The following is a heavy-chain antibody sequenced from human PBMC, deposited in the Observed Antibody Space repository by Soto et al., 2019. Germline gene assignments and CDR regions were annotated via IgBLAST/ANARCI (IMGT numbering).Heavy chain of an antibody. V-gene: IGHV4-38-2*01. Sequence: SETLSLTCDVSGSSISSGDYWGWIRQSPGKGLEWIGSMFHGGATYHNPSLKSRVTISVDKSKNQFSLKLTSVTAADTAMYYCARTPTLIRGLNLFYFDYWGPGTLVTAPQ. CDR2: MFHGGAT. CDR3: ARTPTLIRGLNLFYFDY. D-gene: IGHD3-10*01. J-gene: IGHJ4*02. CDR1: GSSISSGDY.